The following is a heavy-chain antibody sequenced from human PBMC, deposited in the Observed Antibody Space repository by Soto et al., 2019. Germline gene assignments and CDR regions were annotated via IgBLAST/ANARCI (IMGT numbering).Heavy chain of an antibody. CDR1: GCTFSSYG. Sequence: ASAQVSSKASGCTFSSYGISWVRQAPGQGLEWMGWISAYNGNTNYAQKLQGRVTMTTDTSTSTAYMELRSLRSDDTAVYYCARRSATVTTSYWFDPWGQGTLVTVSS. CDR3: ARRSATVTTSYWFDP. CDR2: ISAYNGNT. V-gene: IGHV1-18*01. D-gene: IGHD4-17*01. J-gene: IGHJ5*02.